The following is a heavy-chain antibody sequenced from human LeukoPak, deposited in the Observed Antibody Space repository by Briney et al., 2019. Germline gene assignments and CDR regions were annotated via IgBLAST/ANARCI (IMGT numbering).Heavy chain of an antibody. Sequence: ASVKVSCKASGYTFTSYGISWVRQAPGQGLEWRGWISAYNGNTNYAQKLQGRVTMTTDTSTSTAYMELRSLRSDDTAVYYCARVGGYCSSTSCYGYYGYWGQGTLVTVSS. J-gene: IGHJ4*02. CDR2: ISAYNGNT. CDR1: GYTFTSYG. CDR3: ARVGGYCSSTSCYGYYGY. V-gene: IGHV1-18*01. D-gene: IGHD2-2*01.